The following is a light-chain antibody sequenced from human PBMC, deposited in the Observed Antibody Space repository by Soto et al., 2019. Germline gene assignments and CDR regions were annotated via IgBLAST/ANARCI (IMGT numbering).Light chain of an antibody. V-gene: IGLV2-14*01. CDR2: EVS. J-gene: IGLJ2*01. CDR1: SSDVGGYNF. Sequence: QSALTQPASVSGSPGQSITISCTGTSSDVGGYNFVSWYQQHPGKAPKLMIYEVSNRPSGVSYRFSGSKSGNTASLTISGHQAEDEADYYCSSYTSSVTLVFGGETKVTFL. CDR3: SSYTSSVTLV.